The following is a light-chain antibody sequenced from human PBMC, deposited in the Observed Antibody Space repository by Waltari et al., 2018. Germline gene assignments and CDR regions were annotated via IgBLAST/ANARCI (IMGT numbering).Light chain of an antibody. CDR3: NSRDSSAV. J-gene: IGLJ2*01. CDR2: GKN. V-gene: IGLV3-19*01. Sequence: SSELTQDLAVSVALGQTVRITCQGDSLRSYYASWYQQKPGQAPVLVIYGKNNRPSGIPDRFSGSSSGNTASLTITGAQAEDEADYYCNSRDSSAVFGGGTKLTVL. CDR1: SLRSYY.